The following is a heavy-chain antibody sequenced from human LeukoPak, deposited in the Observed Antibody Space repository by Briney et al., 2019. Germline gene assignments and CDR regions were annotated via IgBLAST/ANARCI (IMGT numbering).Heavy chain of an antibody. J-gene: IGHJ6*02. CDR1: GYTFTGYY. CDR2: INPNSGGT. D-gene: IGHD2-15*01. CDR3: ARDGIVVVVAAIDYYGTDV. V-gene: IGHV1-2*02. Sequence: GASVKVSCKASGYTFTGYYMHWVRQAPGQGLEWMGWINPNSGGTNYAQKFQGRVTMTRDTSISTAYMELSRLRSDDTAVYYCARDGIVVVVAAIDYYGTDVWGQGTTVTVSS.